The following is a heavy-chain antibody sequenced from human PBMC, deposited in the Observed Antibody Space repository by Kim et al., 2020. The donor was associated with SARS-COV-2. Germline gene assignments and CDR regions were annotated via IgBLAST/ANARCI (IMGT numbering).Heavy chain of an antibody. CDR2: IYYSGST. J-gene: IGHJ4*02. CDR3: ARAVPAATYFDY. CDR1: GGSISSGGYY. V-gene: IGHV4-31*03. Sequence: SETLSLTCTVSGGSISSGGYYWSWIRQHPGKGLEWIGYIYYSGSTYYNPSLKSRVTISVDTSKNQFSLKLSSVTAADTAVYYCARAVPAATYFDYWGQGTLVTVSS. D-gene: IGHD2-2*01.